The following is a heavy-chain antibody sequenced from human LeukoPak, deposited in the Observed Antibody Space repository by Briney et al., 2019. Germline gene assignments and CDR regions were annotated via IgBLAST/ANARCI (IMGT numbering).Heavy chain of an antibody. CDR1: GFSISDYY. CDR2: ITSGGAST. J-gene: IGHJ4*02. Sequence: GGSLRLSCDASGFSISDYYMSWIRQSPGRGLEWISYITSGGASTNYADSVKGRFTISRDKAKNSVALQLNSLRAEDTAVYYCTRQRRGTYYAFDSWGQGTLVTVSS. CDR3: TRQRRGTYYAFDS. D-gene: IGHD3-16*01. V-gene: IGHV3-11*01.